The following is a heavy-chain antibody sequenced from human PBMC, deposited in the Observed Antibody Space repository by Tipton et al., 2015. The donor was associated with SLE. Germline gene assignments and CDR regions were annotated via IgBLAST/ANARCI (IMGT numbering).Heavy chain of an antibody. CDR2: IYYSGST. D-gene: IGHD3-3*01. J-gene: IGHJ5*02. CDR3: AREGSITIFGVVGGWFDP. Sequence: TLSLTCTVSGGSISSYYWSWIRQPPGKGLEWIGYIYYSGSTNYNPSLKSRVTISVDTSKNQFSLKLSSVTAADTAVYYCAREGSITIFGVVGGWFDPWGQGTLVTVSS. V-gene: IGHV4-59*01. CDR1: GGSISSYY.